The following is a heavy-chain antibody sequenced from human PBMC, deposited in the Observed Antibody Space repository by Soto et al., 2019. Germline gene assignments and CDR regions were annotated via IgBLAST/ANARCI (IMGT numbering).Heavy chain of an antibody. CDR2: ISYDGSNK. CDR3: ARDFRGGVWSGYYDYYYGMDV. Sequence: QVQLVESGGGVVQPGRSLRLSCAASGFTFSSYGMHWVRQAPGKGLEWVAVISYDGSNKYYADSVKGRFTISRDNSKNTLYLQMNSLRAEDTAVYYCARDFRGGVWSGYYDYYYGMDVWGQGTTVTVSS. D-gene: IGHD3-3*01. V-gene: IGHV3-30*03. J-gene: IGHJ6*02. CDR1: GFTFSSYG.